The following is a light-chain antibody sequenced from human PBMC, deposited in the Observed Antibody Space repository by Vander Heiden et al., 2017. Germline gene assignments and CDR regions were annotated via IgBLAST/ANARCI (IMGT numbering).Light chain of an antibody. Sequence: IVLTQSPATLSLSPGERATLSCRASQSVSSYLAWYQQQPGQAPRLLIYDASNRATGIPARFSGSGYGTDFTLTISSLEPEDFAVYYCQQRSNWPPMYTFGQGTKLEIK. CDR3: QQRSNWPPMYT. V-gene: IGKV3-11*01. CDR2: DAS. CDR1: QSVSSY. J-gene: IGKJ2*01.